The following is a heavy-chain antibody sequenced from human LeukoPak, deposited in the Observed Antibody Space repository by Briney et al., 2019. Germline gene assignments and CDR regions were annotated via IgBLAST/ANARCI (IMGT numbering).Heavy chain of an antibody. J-gene: IGHJ6*03. CDR2: INPNSGGT. Sequence: ASVKVSCKASGYTFTGYYMHWVRQAPGQGLEWMGWINPNSGGTSYAQKFQGRVTMTRDMSTSTVYMELSSLRSEDTAVYYCARMTTVTTLDYYYMDVWGKGTTVTVSS. CDR3: ARMTTVTTLDYYYMDV. D-gene: IGHD4-17*01. CDR1: GYTFTGYY. V-gene: IGHV1-2*02.